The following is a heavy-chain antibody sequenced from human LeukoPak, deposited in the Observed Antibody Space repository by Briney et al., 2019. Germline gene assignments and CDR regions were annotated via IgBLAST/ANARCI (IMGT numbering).Heavy chain of an antibody. CDR3: ALGVVTGYYYGMDV. V-gene: IGHV1-2*02. Sequence: ASVKVSCKASGYTFTGYYMHWVRQAPGQGLEWMGWINPNSGDTIHSQKFQGRITMTRDTPISTAYLQWSSLKASDTAMYYCALGVVTGYYYGMDVWGQGTTVTVSS. D-gene: IGHD3-22*01. CDR2: INPNSGDT. CDR1: GYTFTGYY. J-gene: IGHJ6*02.